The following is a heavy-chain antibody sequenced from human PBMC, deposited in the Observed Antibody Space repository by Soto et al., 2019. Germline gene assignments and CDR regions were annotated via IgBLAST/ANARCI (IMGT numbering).Heavy chain of an antibody. CDR2: IHYSGST. V-gene: IGHV4-59*08. CDR1: GGSISSYY. J-gene: IGHJ3*02. D-gene: IGHD2-8*01. CDR3: ARRPPRMDGYAFDI. Sequence: PSETLSLTCTVSGGSISSYYWSWIRQPPGKGLEWIGYIHYSGSTNYNPSLKSRVTISVDTSKNQFSLKLSSVTAADTAVYYCARRPPRMDGYAFDIWGQGTMVTVSS.